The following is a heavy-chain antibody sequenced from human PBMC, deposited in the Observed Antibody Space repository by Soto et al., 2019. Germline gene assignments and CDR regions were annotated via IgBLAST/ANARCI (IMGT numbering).Heavy chain of an antibody. CDR2: IDGIVSST. J-gene: IGHJ4*02. CDR1: GFTFSNYG. CDR3: AGGFDY. V-gene: IGHV3-23*01. Sequence: EVQLLESGGGLVQPGRSLRLSCAASGFTFSNYGMKWVRQAPGKVLEWVSGIDGIVSSTYYADSVKGRFNISRDNSKNTLFLQMNRLRAEDTALYYCAGGFDYWGQGTLVTVSS.